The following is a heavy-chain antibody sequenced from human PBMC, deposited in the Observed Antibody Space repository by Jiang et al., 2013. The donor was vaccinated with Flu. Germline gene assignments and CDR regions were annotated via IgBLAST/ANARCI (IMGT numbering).Heavy chain of an antibody. J-gene: IGHJ3*02. CDR1: GGTFSSYA. V-gene: IGHV1-18*01. CDR3: ARSDAHSSGYYLDAFDI. D-gene: IGHD3-22*01. Sequence: SCKASGGTFSSYAISWVRQAPGQGLEWMGWISAYNGNTNYAQKLQGRVTMTTDTSTSTAYMELRSLRSDDTAVYYCARSDAHSSGYYLDAFDIWGQGTMVTVSS. CDR2: ISAYNGNT.